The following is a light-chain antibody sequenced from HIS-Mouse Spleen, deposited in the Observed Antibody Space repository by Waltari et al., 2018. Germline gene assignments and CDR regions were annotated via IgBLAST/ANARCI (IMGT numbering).Light chain of an antibody. CDR1: NIGSKS. V-gene: IGLV3-21*02. J-gene: IGLJ1*01. CDR3: QVWDSSSDHYV. Sequence: SYVLTQPPSVSVAPGQTARITCGGNNIGSKSVHWYQQKPGQAPVLFVYDDSARPSGLPERFSGSNSGNTATLTISRVEAGDEADYYCQVWDSSSDHYVFGTGTKVTVL. CDR2: DDS.